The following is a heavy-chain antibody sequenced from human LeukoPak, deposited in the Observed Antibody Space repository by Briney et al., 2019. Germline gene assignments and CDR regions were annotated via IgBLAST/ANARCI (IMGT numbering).Heavy chain of an antibody. J-gene: IGHJ6*02. CDR3: ATSRMTTVTTRQNYYYGMDV. V-gene: IGHV3-66*01. D-gene: IGHD4-17*01. Sequence: GGSLRLSCAASGFTVSSNYMSWVRQAPGKGLEWVSVIYGGGSTYYADSVKGRFTISRDNSKNTLYLQMNSLRAEDTAVYYCATSRMTTVTTRQNYYYGMDVWGQGTTVTVSS. CDR2: IYGGGST. CDR1: GFTVSSNY.